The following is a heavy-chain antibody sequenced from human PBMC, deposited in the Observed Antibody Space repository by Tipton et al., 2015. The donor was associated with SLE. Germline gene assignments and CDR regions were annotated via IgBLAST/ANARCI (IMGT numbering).Heavy chain of an antibody. CDR3: ARAGLGTFPDQFDT. CDR2: INPGGGKT. D-gene: IGHD7-27*01. CDR1: GYRFTDHY. J-gene: IGHJ5*02. Sequence: QVQLVQSGAEVKKPGASVEISCRASGYRFTDHYIHWVRQAPGQGLEWMGIINPGGGKTNLPQKFQGRVTMTSDTSTTTVRMEVTGLTSEDTAIYFCARAGLGTFPDQFDTWGPGTLVTVS. V-gene: IGHV1-46*01.